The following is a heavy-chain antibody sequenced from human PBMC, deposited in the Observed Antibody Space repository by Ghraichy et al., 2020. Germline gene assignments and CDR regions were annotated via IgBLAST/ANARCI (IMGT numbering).Heavy chain of an antibody. CDR1: GFNFNNYA. D-gene: IGHD3-9*01. Sequence: GGSLRLSCAASGFNFNNYALSWVRQAPGKGLEWVSGITGRGVATYYADSVKGRFTISKDSSTNTLYLRMNSRRVEDTAVYYCAKGDPQNYDILTGYYRKDDGGQGTLGT. J-gene: IGHJ4*02. CDR2: ITGRGVAT. V-gene: IGHV3-23*01. CDR3: AKGDPQNYDILTGYYRKDD.